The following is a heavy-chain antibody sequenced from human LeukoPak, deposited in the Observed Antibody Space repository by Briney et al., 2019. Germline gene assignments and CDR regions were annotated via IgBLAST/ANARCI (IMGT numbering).Heavy chain of an antibody. D-gene: IGHD3-22*01. Sequence: GGSLRLSCAACGFTFSSYEMNWVRQAPGKGLEWVSYISSSGSTIYYADSVKGRFTISRDNAKNSLYLQMNSLRAEDTAVYYSARDRRHYYDSSGYYYEDYWGQGTLVTVSS. CDR2: ISSSGSTI. V-gene: IGHV3-48*03. J-gene: IGHJ4*02. CDR3: ARDRRHYYDSSGYYYEDY. CDR1: GFTFSSYE.